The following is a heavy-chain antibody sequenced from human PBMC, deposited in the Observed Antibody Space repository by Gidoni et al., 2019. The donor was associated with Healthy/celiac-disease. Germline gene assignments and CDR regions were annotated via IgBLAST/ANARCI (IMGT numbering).Heavy chain of an antibody. Sequence: QVQLVQPGPEVKKPGASVKVSCKASGYTFTSYDINWVRQATGQGLEWMGWMNPNSGNTGYAQKFQGRVTMTRNTSISTAYMELSSLRSEDTAVYYCARGFNGYSSSYFHWYFDLWGRGTLVTVSS. D-gene: IGHD6-13*01. V-gene: IGHV1-8*01. CDR1: GYTFTSYD. CDR2: MNPNSGNT. CDR3: ARGFNGYSSSYFHWYFDL. J-gene: IGHJ2*01.